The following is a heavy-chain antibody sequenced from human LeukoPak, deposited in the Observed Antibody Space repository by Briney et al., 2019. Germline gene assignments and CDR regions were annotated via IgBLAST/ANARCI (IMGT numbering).Heavy chain of an antibody. CDR1: GFTFSSYS. CDR3: AREAYSYGYVYFDY. Sequence: GGSLRLSCAASGFTFSSYSMNWVRQAPGKGLELVSYISSSSSTIYYADSVKGRFTISRDNAKNSLYLQMNSLRAEDTAVYYCAREAYSYGYVYFDYWGQGTLVTVSS. CDR2: ISSSSSTI. V-gene: IGHV3-48*01. J-gene: IGHJ4*02. D-gene: IGHD5-18*01.